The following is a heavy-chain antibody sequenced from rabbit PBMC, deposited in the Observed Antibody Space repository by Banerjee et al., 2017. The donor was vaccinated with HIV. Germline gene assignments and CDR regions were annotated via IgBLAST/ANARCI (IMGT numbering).Heavy chain of an antibody. Sequence: QEQLKESGGDLVKPGASLTLTCTASGFTFSSYWMCWVRQAPGKGPEWIACIYVGSSGKTDYASWAKGRFTISKTSSTTVTLQMTSLTAADTATYFCARDRVYGGYVGYGSATFGMDLWGQGTLVTVS. D-gene: IGHD6-1*01. J-gene: IGHJ6*01. V-gene: IGHV1S45*01. CDR1: GFTFSSYW. CDR3: ARDRVYGGYVGYGSATFGMDL. CDR2: IYVGSSGKT.